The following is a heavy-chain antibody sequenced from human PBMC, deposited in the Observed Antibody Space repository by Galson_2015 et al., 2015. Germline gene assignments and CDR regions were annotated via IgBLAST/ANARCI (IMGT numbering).Heavy chain of an antibody. CDR3: ARIPHIAAAGTIDY. CDR1: GFTFSSYA. Sequence: SLRLSCAASGFTFSSYAMHWVRQAPGKGLEWVAVISYDGGNKYYADSVKGRFTISRDNSKNTLYLQMNSLRAEDTAVYYCARIPHIAAAGTIDYWGQGTLVTVSS. V-gene: IGHV3-30*01. CDR2: ISYDGGNK. D-gene: IGHD6-13*01. J-gene: IGHJ4*02.